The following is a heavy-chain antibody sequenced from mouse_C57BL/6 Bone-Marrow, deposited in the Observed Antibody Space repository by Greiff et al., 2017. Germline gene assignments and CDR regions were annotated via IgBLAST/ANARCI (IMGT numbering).Heavy chain of an antibody. CDR3: ARSGPLGRSFDY. Sequence: QVQLQQPGAELVKPGASVKMSCKASGYTFTSYWITWVKQRPGQGLEWIGDIYPTSGRTNYNEKFKSKAILTVDTSSITAYMQLSSLTSEHSAVFYCARSGPLGRSFDYWGQGTTLTGSS. CDR1: GYTFTSYW. D-gene: IGHD4-1*01. CDR2: IYPTSGRT. V-gene: IGHV1-55*01. J-gene: IGHJ2*01.